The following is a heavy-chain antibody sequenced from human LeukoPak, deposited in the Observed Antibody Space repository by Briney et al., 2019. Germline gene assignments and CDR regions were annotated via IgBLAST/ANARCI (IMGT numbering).Heavy chain of an antibody. J-gene: IGHJ4*02. D-gene: IGHD3-22*01. CDR1: GFTFTMYW. CDR3: ARRPRVPYDSSGYTFDY. V-gene: IGHV3-74*01. CDR2: ITSDGSAT. Sequence: GGSLRLSCAVSGFTFTMYWMHWVRQGPGKGLEWVSRITSDGSATGYADSVKGRFTISRDNAKNTLYLQMNSLRAEDTALYYCARRPRVPYDSSGYTFDYWGQGTLVTVSS.